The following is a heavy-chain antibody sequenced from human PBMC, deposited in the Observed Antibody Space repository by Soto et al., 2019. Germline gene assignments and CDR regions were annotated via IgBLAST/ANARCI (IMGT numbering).Heavy chain of an antibody. CDR1: GFAISRGYY. J-gene: IGHJ4*02. Sequence: SETLSLTCSVSGFAISRGYYWSWVRQPPGKGLEWIGSIYPSVSSYHNPSLATRLRLSIDTSKNQFTLNLTSVTAADTALYFCAREKVGTTFFDNWGQGXQVTVYS. D-gene: IGHD1-1*01. CDR2: IYPSVSS. CDR3: AREKVGTTFFDN. V-gene: IGHV4-38-2*02.